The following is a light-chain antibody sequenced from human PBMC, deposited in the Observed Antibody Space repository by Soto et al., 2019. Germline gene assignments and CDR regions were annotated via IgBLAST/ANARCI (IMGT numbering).Light chain of an antibody. CDR1: QTINNY. J-gene: IGKJ1*01. CDR3: QQSAKIPRT. V-gene: IGKV1-39*01. Sequence: DIPMTQSPSSLSASVGDRVTITCRASQTINNYVSWYQQKPGKAPKSLIYAASTLQRGVPTRFSGSGSGTDFTLTINSLQPVDSAIYYCQQSAKIPRTFGQGTKVEI. CDR2: AAS.